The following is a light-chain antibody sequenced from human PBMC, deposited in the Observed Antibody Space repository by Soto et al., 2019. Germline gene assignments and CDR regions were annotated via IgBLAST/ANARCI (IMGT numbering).Light chain of an antibody. V-gene: IGKV3-20*01. J-gene: IGKJ1*01. CDR1: QSVSSY. CDR2: GAS. Sequence: ETVLTQSPGNVSLSPGDRATLSCRASQSVSSYLAWYQQKPGQAPRLLIYGASSRATGIPDRFSGSGSGTDFTLTISRLEPEDFAVYYCQQYGSSPVTFGQGTKVDIK. CDR3: QQYGSSPVT.